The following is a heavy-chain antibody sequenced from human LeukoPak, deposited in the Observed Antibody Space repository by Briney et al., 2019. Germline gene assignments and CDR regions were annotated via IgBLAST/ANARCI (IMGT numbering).Heavy chain of an antibody. CDR3: ARESIAVAVTACDY. CDR2: IKQDGSEK. Sequence: GGSLRLSCAASGFTFSSYWMSWVRQAPGKGLEWVANIKQDGSEKYYVDSVKGRFTISRDNAKNSLYLQMNSLRAEDTAVYYCARESIAVAVTACDYWGQGTLVTVSS. CDR1: GFTFSSYW. D-gene: IGHD6-19*01. J-gene: IGHJ4*02. V-gene: IGHV3-7*01.